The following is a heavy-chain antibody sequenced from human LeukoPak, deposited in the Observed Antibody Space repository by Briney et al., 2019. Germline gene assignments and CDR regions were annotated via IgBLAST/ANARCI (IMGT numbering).Heavy chain of an antibody. CDR2: IYYSGST. CDR3: ARTYYYGSGSYPMNWFDP. V-gene: IGHV4-59*01. CDR1: GGSISSYY. Sequence: SETLSLTCTVSGGSISSYYWSWIRQPPGKGLEWIGYIYYSGSTNYNPSLKSRVTISVDTSKNQFSLKLSSVTAADTAVYYCARTYYYGSGSYPMNWFDPWGQGTLVTVSS. J-gene: IGHJ5*02. D-gene: IGHD3-10*01.